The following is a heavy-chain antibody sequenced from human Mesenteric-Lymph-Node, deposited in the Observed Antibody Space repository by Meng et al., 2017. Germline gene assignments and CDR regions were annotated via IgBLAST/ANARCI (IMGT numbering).Heavy chain of an antibody. CDR2: IIPIFGTA. V-gene: IGHV1-69*13. D-gene: IGHD3-22*01. Sequence: SVKVSCKASGGTFSSYAISWVRQAPGQGLEWMGGIIPIFGTANYAQKFQGRVTITADESTSTAYMELSSLRSEDTAVYYCARSVLVVVINDDAFDIWGQGTMVTVSS. J-gene: IGHJ3*02. CDR1: GGTFSSYA. CDR3: ARSVLVVVINDDAFDI.